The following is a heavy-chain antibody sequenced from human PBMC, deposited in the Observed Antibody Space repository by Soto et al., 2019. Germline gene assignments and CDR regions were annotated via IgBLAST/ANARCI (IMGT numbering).Heavy chain of an antibody. J-gene: IGHJ5*02. Sequence: PGGSLRLSCTASGFTLQNYAMAWVRQAPGKGLEWVSTLIGGHYGTAYSYSVKGRFTVFRDNSKNCLYLQMNSLGVEDTAMYFCAKGKSTGDIDWFDPWGQGSLVNVSS. V-gene: IGHV3-23*01. D-gene: IGHD3-10*01. CDR1: GFTLQNYA. CDR2: LIGGHYGT. CDR3: AKGKSTGDIDWFDP.